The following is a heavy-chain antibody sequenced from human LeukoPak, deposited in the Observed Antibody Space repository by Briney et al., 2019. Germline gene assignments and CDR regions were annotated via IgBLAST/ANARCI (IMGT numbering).Heavy chain of an antibody. CDR3: AKDCTSTNCYVDY. J-gene: IGHJ4*02. V-gene: IGHV3-23*01. D-gene: IGHD2-2*01. CDR2: ISGSGGST. Sequence: GGSLRLSCAASGFTFNTYWIHWVRQAPGKGLEWVSAISGSGGSTYYADSVKGRFTISRDNSKNTLYLQMNSLRAEDTALYYCAKDCTSTNCYVDYWGQGTLVTVSS. CDR1: GFTFNTYW.